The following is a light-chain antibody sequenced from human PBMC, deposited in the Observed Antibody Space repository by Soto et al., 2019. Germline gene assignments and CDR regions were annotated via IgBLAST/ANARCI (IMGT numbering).Light chain of an antibody. J-gene: IGKJ1*01. CDR2: GAS. CDR1: QSVSSN. V-gene: IGKV3-15*01. CDR3: QQYTNWPPWT. Sequence: EIVMTQSPATLSVSTGERATLSCRASQSVSSNLAWYQQKPGQAPMLLIYGASTSATGIAARFSGSGSGTEFTLTIISLQSEDFAVYYCQQYTNWPPWTFGQGTKVEIK.